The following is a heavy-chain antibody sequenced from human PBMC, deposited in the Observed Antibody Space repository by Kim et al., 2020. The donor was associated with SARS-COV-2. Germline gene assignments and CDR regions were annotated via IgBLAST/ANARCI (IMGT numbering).Heavy chain of an antibody. CDR3: ARARVGATTAAYY. V-gene: IGHV3-11*03. Sequence: GGSLRLSCAASGFTFSDYYMSWIRQAPGKGLEWVSYISSSSSYTNYADSVKGRFTISRDNAKNSLYLQMNSLRAEDTAVYYCARARVGATTAAYYWGQGTLVTVSS. CDR2: ISSSSSYT. J-gene: IGHJ4*02. CDR1: GFTFSDYY. D-gene: IGHD1-26*01.